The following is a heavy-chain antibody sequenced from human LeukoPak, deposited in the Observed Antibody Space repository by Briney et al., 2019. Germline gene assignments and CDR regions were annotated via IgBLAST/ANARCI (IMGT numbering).Heavy chain of an antibody. J-gene: IGHJ5*02. CDR1: GYTFTSYG. CDR2: ISAYNGNT. Sequence: VASVKVSCKASGYTFTSYGISWVRQAPGQGLEWMGWISAYNGNTNYAQKLQGRVTMTTDTSTSTAYMELRSLRSDDTAVYYCARGGDYYDSSGYYRTWGQGTLVTVSS. CDR3: ARGGDYYDSSGYYRT. V-gene: IGHV1-18*04. D-gene: IGHD3-22*01.